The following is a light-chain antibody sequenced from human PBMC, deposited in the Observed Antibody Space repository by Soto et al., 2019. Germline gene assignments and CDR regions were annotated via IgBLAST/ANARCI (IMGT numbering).Light chain of an antibody. V-gene: IGKV1-39*01. J-gene: IGKJ2*01. Sequence: DIQMTQSPSSLSASVGDRVTITCRASQNISFYLNWYQQKIGKPPKLLISAASNLQSGVPSRFSSSGSGTDFTLTISNLQPEAFATYFCQQSYTTPVYSFGQGTKLEIK. CDR2: AAS. CDR3: QQSYTTPVYS. CDR1: QNISFY.